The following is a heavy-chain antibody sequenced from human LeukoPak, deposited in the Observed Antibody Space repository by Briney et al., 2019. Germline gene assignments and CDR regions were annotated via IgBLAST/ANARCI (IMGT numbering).Heavy chain of an antibody. CDR3: ARGYCTNGVCYLVFDY. Sequence: ASVKVSCKASGYTFTSYDINWVRQATGQGLEWMGWMNPNSGNTGYAQKFQGRVTMIRNTSISTAYMELSSLRSEDTAVYYCARGYCTNGVCYLVFDYWGQGTLVTVSS. D-gene: IGHD2-8*01. CDR2: MNPNSGNT. CDR1: GYTFTSYD. V-gene: IGHV1-8*01. J-gene: IGHJ4*02.